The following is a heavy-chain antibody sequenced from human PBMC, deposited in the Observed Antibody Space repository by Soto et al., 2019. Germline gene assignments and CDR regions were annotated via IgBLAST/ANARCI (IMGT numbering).Heavy chain of an antibody. V-gene: IGHV1-3*01. D-gene: IGHD1-1*01. CDR2: INAGNGDT. Sequence: QVQLVQSGAEVAKPGASVNISCKPSGYTFTSYTIPWVRQTPGQRLECMGWINAGNGDTKYLQKFQGRVTITRDTPARTAYMELKGKRSEFTAFYYWVKATGSIWCDPWGQGTLVTVSS. CDR3: VKATGSIWCDP. J-gene: IGHJ5*02. CDR1: GYTFTSYT.